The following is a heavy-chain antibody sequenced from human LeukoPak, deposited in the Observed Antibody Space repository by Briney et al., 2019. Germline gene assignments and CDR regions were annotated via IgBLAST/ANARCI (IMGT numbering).Heavy chain of an antibody. CDR1: GGTFSSYA. Sequence: SVKVSCKASGGTFSSYAISWVRQAPGQGLEWMGRIIPILGIANYAQKFQGRVTITADKSTSTAYMELSSLRAEDTAVYYCARAGGRRYAADPPPSPWWYWGQGTLVTVSS. CDR3: ARAGGRRYAADPPPSPWWY. J-gene: IGHJ4*02. CDR2: IIPILGIA. D-gene: IGHD2-15*01. V-gene: IGHV1-69*04.